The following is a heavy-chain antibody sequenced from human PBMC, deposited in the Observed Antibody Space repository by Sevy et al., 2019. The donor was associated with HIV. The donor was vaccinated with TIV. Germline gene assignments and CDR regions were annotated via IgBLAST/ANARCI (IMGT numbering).Heavy chain of an antibody. J-gene: IGHJ5*02. CDR1: GGPISSYY. CDR3: ARAPPVRTGDDSLNWFDP. V-gene: IGHV4-59*01. D-gene: IGHD5-12*01. CDR2: IDYSGST. Sequence: WETMSLTCSVSGGPISSYYWSWIQQPPGKTLEWIGYIDYSGSTNYNPSLNSRLTISVDTSKNQFSLRLTSVTAADTAVYYCARAPPVRTGDDSLNWFDPWGQGILVTVSS.